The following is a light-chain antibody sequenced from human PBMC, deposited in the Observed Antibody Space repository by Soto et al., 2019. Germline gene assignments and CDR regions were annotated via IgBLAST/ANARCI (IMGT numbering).Light chain of an antibody. CDR1: QSVSSS. V-gene: IGKV3-11*01. Sequence: EIVLTQSPATLSLSPGDTATLSCGASQSVSSSLAWYQQKPGQAPSLLIYDASNRATGIPARFSGSGSGTEFTLTISSLEPEDFAVDYCHHRGNGITFGQGTKVDIK. CDR2: DAS. CDR3: HHRGNGIT. J-gene: IGKJ1*01.